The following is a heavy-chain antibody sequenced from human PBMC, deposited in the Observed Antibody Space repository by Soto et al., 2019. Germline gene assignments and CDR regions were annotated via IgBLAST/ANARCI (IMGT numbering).Heavy chain of an antibody. CDR1: GGNIVSRGCH. V-gene: IGHV4-31*03. J-gene: IGHJ6*02. CDR2: IYYSGST. D-gene: IGHD3-10*01. CDR3: TRVYYTDYGMDV. Sequence: TGTVSGGNIVSRGCHGSRIRQHPGKGLEWIEYIYYSGSTYYKPSLKSRVTISVDTSKSQCYLKLSSVTAAVSAAYYWTRVYYTDYGMDVCGYGATV.